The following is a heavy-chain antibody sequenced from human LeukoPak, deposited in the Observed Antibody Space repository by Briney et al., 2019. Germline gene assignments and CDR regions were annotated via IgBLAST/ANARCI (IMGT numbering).Heavy chain of an antibody. J-gene: IGHJ6*02. V-gene: IGHV3-49*04. CDR3: TRILCSAGRCYSPYFYYGMDV. CDR2: IRSKAYGGTT. D-gene: IGHD2-15*01. CDR1: GFSFGDYA. Sequence: GGPLRLSCTASGFSFGDYAMSWVRQAPGKGLEWVGFIRSKAYGGTTEYAASVKGRFTISRDDSKSIAYLQMNSLITEDTAVYYCTRILCSAGRCYSPYFYYGMDVWGQGTTVTVSS.